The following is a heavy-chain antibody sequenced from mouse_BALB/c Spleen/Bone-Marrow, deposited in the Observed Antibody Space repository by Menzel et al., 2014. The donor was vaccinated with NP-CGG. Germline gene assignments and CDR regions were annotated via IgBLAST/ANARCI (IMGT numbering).Heavy chain of an antibody. D-gene: IGHD2-4*01. V-gene: IGHV1S132*01. CDR2: IFPGTDTT. CDR1: GYAFTNYW. Sequence: VQLQQSGAEVVNPGASVKLSCRTSGYAFTNYWIQWVKQRPGQGLGWIGEIFPGTDTTYYNEKFKDKATLTIDTSSSTAYMQLSNLTSEDSAVYFCARNYDYDEGAXFTYWGQGTLVTVSA. J-gene: IGHJ3*01. CDR3: ARNYDYDEGAXFTY.